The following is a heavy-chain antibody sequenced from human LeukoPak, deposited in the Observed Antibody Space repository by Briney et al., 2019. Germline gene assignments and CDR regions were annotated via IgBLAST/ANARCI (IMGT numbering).Heavy chain of an antibody. V-gene: IGHV1-18*04. CDR2: ISAYNGNT. D-gene: IGHD3-10*01. Sequence: ASVKVSSRASGYTFTGYYMHWVRQAPGQGLEWMGWISAYNGNTNYAQKFQGRVTMTTDTSTSTAYMELRSLRSDDTAVYYCARDGFFGSGIVGAFDIWGQGTMVTVSS. CDR3: ARDGFFGSGIVGAFDI. CDR1: GYTFTGYY. J-gene: IGHJ3*02.